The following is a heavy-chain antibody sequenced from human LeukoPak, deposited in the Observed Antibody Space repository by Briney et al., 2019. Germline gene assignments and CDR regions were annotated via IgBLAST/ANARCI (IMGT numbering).Heavy chain of an antibody. CDR3: AKFVGSGWYNFDY. CDR1: GFTFSSYW. J-gene: IGHJ4*02. V-gene: IGHV3-74*01. CDR2: INSDGSST. Sequence: PGGSLRLSCAASGFTFSSYWMHWVRQAPGKGLVWVSRINSDGSSTSYADSVKGRFTISRDNSKNTLYLQMNSLRVEDTAVYYCAKFVGSGWYNFDYWGQGTLVTVSS. D-gene: IGHD6-19*01.